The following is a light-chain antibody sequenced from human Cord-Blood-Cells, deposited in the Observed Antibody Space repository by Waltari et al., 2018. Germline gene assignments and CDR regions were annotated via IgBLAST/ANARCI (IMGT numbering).Light chain of an antibody. Sequence: QTVVTQEPSLTVSPGGTVTLTCASSTVAVTSRYYPTWFQQKPGQAPRALIYSTSNKHPWTPARFSGSLLGGKAALTLSGVQPEDEAEYYCLLYYGGAHVFGTGTKVTVL. J-gene: IGLJ1*01. V-gene: IGLV7-43*01. CDR3: LLYYGGAHV. CDR2: STS. CDR1: TVAVTSRYY.